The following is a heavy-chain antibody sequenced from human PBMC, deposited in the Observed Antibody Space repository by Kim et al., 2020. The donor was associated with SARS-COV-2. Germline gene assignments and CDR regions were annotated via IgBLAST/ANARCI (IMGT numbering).Heavy chain of an antibody. CDR3: ARRSVRGRFAGRAAAGERYYGMDV. CDR1: GGSISSSNW. CDR2: IYHSGST. J-gene: IGHJ6*02. D-gene: IGHD6-13*01. Sequence: SETLSLTCAVSGGSISSSNWWCWVRQPPGKGLEWIGEIYHSGSTTYTRSRKSRVTISVDKTKNQFPLKLSSVTAADTAVYYCARRSVRGRFAGRAAAGERYYGMDVWGQGTTVTVSS. V-gene: IGHV4-4*02.